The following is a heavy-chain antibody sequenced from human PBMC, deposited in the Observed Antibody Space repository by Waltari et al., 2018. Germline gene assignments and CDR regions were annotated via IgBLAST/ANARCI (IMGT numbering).Heavy chain of an antibody. CDR2: GADDGGTN. D-gene: IGHD3-10*01. Sequence: QVQLVESGGDVVQPGRSLRLSCAASGFTFSNHGMQWVRQAPGNGREGVSVGADDGGTNYYAESVKGRFTISRENSKNTLYLQMDSLRAEDTAVYYCAKEVGVSGSSYMSYFDHWGQGSLVTVSS. J-gene: IGHJ4*02. CDR1: GFTFSNHG. CDR3: AKEVGVSGSSYMSYFDH. V-gene: IGHV3-30*18.